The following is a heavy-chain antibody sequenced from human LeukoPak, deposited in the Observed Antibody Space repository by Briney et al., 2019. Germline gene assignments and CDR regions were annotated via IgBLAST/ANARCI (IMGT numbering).Heavy chain of an antibody. CDR3: TGGRKSSSWYYFDY. D-gene: IGHD6-13*01. CDR1: GFTFDDYA. CDR2: ISWNSGST. V-gene: IGHV3-9*01. J-gene: IGHJ4*02. Sequence: GGSLRLSCAASGFTFDDYAMHWVRQAPGKGLEWVSGISWNSGSTGYADSVKGRFTISRDNAKNSLYLQMNSLRAEDTALYYCTGGRKSSSWYYFDYWGQGTLVTVSS.